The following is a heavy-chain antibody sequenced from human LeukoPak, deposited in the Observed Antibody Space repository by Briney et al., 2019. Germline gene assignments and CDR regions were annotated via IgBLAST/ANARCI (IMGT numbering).Heavy chain of an antibody. Sequence: SETLSLTCTVSGGSVSSGSYYWSWIRQPPGKGLDWIGYIYYSGSTNYNPSLKSRVTISVDTSKNQFSLRLSSVTAADTAMYYCAREGGSRDSGYLRPYNFDYWGQGTLVTVSS. CDR2: IYYSGST. CDR1: GGSVSSGSYY. V-gene: IGHV4-61*01. D-gene: IGHD3-22*01. J-gene: IGHJ4*02. CDR3: AREGGSRDSGYLRPYNFDY.